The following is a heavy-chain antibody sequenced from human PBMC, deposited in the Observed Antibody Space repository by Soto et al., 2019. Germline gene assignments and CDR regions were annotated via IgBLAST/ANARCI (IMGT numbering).Heavy chain of an antibody. J-gene: IGHJ4*02. V-gene: IGHV4-39*01. Sequence: SETLSLTCTVSGGSISSSSYYWGWIRQPPGKGLEWIGSIYYSGSTYYNPSLKSRVTISVDTSKNQFSLKLSSVTAADTAVYYCAKHSSSSSLADSTAFDYWGQGTLVTVSS. D-gene: IGHD6-13*01. CDR3: AKHSSSSSLADSTAFDY. CDR2: IYYSGST. CDR1: GGSISSSSYY.